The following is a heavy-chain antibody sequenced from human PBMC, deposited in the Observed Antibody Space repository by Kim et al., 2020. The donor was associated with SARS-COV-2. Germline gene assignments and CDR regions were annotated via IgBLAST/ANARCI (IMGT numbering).Heavy chain of an antibody. V-gene: IGHV1-3*01. CDR3: ARDRSYGDYARTRYTIAFDY. CDR2: INAGNGNT. CDR1: GYTFTSYA. D-gene: IGHD4-17*01. J-gene: IGHJ4*02. Sequence: ASVKVSCKASGYTFTSYAMHWVRQAPGQGLEWMGWINAGNGNTKYSQKFQGRVTITRDTSASTAYMELSSLRSEDTAVYYCARDRSYGDYARTRYTIAFDYWGQGTLGTVSS.